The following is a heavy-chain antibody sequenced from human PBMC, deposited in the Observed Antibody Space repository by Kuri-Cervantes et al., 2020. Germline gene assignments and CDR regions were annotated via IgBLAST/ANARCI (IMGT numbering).Heavy chain of an antibody. Sequence: GGSLRLSCAASGFTFDDYGMSWVRQAPGKGLEWVSGINWNGGSTGYADSVKGRFTISRDNAKNSLYLQMNSLRAEDTAVYYCAKELRYFDWSFFNPTDGMGVWGQGTTVTVSS. V-gene: IGHV3-20*04. CDR1: GFTFDDYG. D-gene: IGHD3-9*01. CDR3: AKELRYFDWSFFNPTDGMGV. J-gene: IGHJ6*02. CDR2: INWNGGST.